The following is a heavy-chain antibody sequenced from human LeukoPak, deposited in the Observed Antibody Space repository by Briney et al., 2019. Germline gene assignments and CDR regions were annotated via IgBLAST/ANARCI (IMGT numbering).Heavy chain of an antibody. CDR2: ITGSGTNR. CDR3: VIWGDYDVLTGYYVPDY. J-gene: IGHJ4*02. D-gene: IGHD3-9*01. Sequence: GGSLRLSCVASGFTFSNYAMSWVRQAPGKGLEWVSAITGSGTNRYYADSLKGRFTTSRDNSKNTVFLQMNSLRHEGTAIYYCVIWGDYDVLTGYYVPDYWGQGTLVTVAS. V-gene: IGHV3-23*01. CDR1: GFTFSNYA.